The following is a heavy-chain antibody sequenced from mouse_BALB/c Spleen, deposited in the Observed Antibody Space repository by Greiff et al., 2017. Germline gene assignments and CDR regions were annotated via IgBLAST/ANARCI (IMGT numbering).Heavy chain of an antibody. J-gene: IGHJ4*01. CDR2: INPSSGYT. Sequence: VQLHQSGAELARPGASVKMSCKASGYTFTSYTMHWVKQRPGQGLEWIGYINPSSGYTNYNQKFKDKATLTADKSSSTAYMQLSSLTSEDSAVYYCAFYDYEVYYYAMDYWGQGTSVTVSS. CDR3: AFYDYEVYYYAMDY. CDR1: GYTFTSYT. V-gene: IGHV1-4*01. D-gene: IGHD2-4*01.